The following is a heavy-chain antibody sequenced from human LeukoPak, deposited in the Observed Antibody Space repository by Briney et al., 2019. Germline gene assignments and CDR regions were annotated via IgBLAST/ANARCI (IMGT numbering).Heavy chain of an antibody. CDR1: GFTVSSNY. Sequence: GGSLRLSCAVSGFTVSSNYMSWVRQAPGKGLEWVSVIYSGGSTYYADSVKGRFTISRDNSKNTLYLQMNSLRAEDTAVYYCARDGDDSSGYFSPFDYWGQGTLVTVSS. V-gene: IGHV3-53*01. J-gene: IGHJ4*02. CDR3: ARDGDDSSGYFSPFDY. D-gene: IGHD3-22*01. CDR2: IYSGGST.